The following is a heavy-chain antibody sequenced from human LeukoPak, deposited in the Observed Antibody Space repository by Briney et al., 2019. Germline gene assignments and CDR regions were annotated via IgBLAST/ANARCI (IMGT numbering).Heavy chain of an antibody. Sequence: ASVKVSFKASGYTFTGYFVHWVRQAPGQGLQWMGWINPNTGGTNYAQKFQGRVTMTRDTSISTAYMELSRLRSDDTAVYYCASGDYGDPPLNYWGQGTLVTVSS. V-gene: IGHV1-2*02. J-gene: IGHJ4*02. CDR2: INPNTGGT. CDR1: GYTFTGYF. D-gene: IGHD4/OR15-4a*01. CDR3: ASGDYGDPPLNY.